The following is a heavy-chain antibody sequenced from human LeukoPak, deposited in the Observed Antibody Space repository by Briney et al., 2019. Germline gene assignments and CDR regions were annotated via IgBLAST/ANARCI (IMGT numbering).Heavy chain of an antibody. CDR2: IRYDGSNK. J-gene: IGHJ4*02. Sequence: PGGSLRLSCAASGFTFSSYGMHWVRQAPGKGLEWVAFIRYDGSNKYYADSVKGRFTISRDNSKNTLYLQMNSLRAEDTAVCYCARFVVVVAATDYWGQGTLVTVSS. CDR3: ARFVVVVAATDY. D-gene: IGHD2-15*01. CDR1: GFTFSSYG. V-gene: IGHV3-30*02.